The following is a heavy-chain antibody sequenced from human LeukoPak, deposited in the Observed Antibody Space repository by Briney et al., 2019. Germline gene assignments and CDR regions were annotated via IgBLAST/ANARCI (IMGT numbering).Heavy chain of an antibody. V-gene: IGHV4-4*07. J-gene: IGHJ3*02. CDR1: GGSISSYY. D-gene: IGHD6-19*01. Sequence: SETLSLTCTVSGGSISSYYWSWIRQPAGKGLEWIGRIYTSGSTNYNPSLKSRVTMSVDTSKNQFSLKLSSVTAADTAVYYCARDSIAVAGTRITFDIWGQGTMVTVSS. CDR3: ARDSIAVAGTRITFDI. CDR2: IYTSGST.